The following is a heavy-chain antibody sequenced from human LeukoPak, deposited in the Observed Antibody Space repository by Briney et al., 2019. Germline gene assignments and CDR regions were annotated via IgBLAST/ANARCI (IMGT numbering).Heavy chain of an antibody. CDR1: GFTFSSYW. D-gene: IGHD5-12*01. Sequence: GGSLRLSCAASGFTFSSYWMHWVRQAPGKGLAWVSRINSDGSSTSYADSVKGRFTISRDNAKNTLYLQMNSLRAEDTAVYYCARDDGYDSNYYYYMDVWGKGTTVTVSS. CDR2: INSDGSST. CDR3: ARDDGYDSNYYYYMDV. J-gene: IGHJ6*03. V-gene: IGHV3-74*01.